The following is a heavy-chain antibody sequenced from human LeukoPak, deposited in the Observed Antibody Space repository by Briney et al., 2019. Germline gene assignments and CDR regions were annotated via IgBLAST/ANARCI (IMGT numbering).Heavy chain of an antibody. V-gene: IGHV3-23*01. Sequence: GGSLRLSCAASGFIFRSSSMSWVRQAPGKGLEWVSSISTVGDITHYAESVQGRLTISRDNSRNTLYLQMSSLSVDDTAVYYCAKVKSSLKLVGAWGQGTLVTVSS. CDR3: AKVKSSLKLVGA. CDR2: ISTVGDIT. J-gene: IGHJ5*02. CDR1: GFIFRSSS. D-gene: IGHD5/OR15-5a*01.